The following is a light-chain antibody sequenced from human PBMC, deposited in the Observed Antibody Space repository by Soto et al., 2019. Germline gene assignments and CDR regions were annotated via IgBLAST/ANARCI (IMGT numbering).Light chain of an antibody. CDR1: SSDVVGYNY. Sequence: QSALTQPPSASGSPGQSVTISCIGTSSDVVGYNYVSWYQQHPGKAPKLMIYEVSKRPSGVPDRFSGSKSGNTASLTVSGLQAEDEAYYYCSSYAASNNLGVFGGGTKVTVL. V-gene: IGLV2-8*01. CDR2: EVS. CDR3: SSYAASNNLGV. J-gene: IGLJ2*01.